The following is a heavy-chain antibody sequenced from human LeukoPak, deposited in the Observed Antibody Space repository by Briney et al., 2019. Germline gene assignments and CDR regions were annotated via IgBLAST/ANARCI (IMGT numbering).Heavy chain of an antibody. CDR2: ISYDGSNK. Sequence: GRSLRLSCAASGFTFSSYAMHWVRQAPGKGLEWVAVISYDGSNKYYADSVKGRFTISRDNSKNTLYLQMNSLRAEDTAVYYCAREREYCSGGSCYSYYFDYWGQGTLVTVSS. CDR3: AREREYCSGGSCYSYYFDY. D-gene: IGHD2-15*01. J-gene: IGHJ4*02. V-gene: IGHV3-30-3*01. CDR1: GFTFSSYA.